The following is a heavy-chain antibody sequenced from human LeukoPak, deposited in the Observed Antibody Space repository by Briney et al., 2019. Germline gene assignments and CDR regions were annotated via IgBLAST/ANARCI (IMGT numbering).Heavy chain of an antibody. CDR2: INHSGST. D-gene: IGHD2-2*01. J-gene: IGHJ4*02. CDR3: ARRGCSSTSCYPYYFDY. V-gene: IGHV4-34*01. Sequence: SETLSLTCAVYGGSFSGYYWSWIRQPPGKGLEWIGEINHSGSTNYNPSLKSRVTISVDTSKNQFSLKLSSVTAADTAVYYCARRGCSSTSCYPYYFDYWGQGTLVTVSS. CDR1: GGSFSGYY.